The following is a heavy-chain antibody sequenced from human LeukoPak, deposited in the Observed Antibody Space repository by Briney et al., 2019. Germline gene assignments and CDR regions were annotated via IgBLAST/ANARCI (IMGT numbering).Heavy chain of an antibody. CDR3: ARALITMVRGVMIPPLGY. V-gene: IGHV1-3*01. CDR1: GYTFTSYA. Sequence: ASVKVFCKASGYTFTSYAMHWVRQAPGQRLEWMGWINAGNGNTKYSQKFQGRVTITRDTSASTAYMELSSLRSEDTAVYYCARALITMVRGVMIPPLGYWGQGTLVTVSS. J-gene: IGHJ4*02. CDR2: INAGNGNT. D-gene: IGHD3-10*01.